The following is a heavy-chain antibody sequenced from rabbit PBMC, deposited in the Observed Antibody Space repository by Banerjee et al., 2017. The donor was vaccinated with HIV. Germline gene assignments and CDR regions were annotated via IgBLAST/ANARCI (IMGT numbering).Heavy chain of an antibody. CDR3: ARDLAGVIGWGVFSL. CDR1: GFTLSNYW. Sequence: QSLEESGGDLVKPGASLTLTCKASGFTLSNYWICWVRQAPGKGLEWIACIYTGDGNTYYASWAKGRFTISKTSSTTVTLQMTSLTAADTATYFCARDLAGVIGWGVFSLWGPGTLVTVS. D-gene: IGHD4-1*01. V-gene: IGHV1S40*01. CDR2: IYTGDGNT. J-gene: IGHJ4*01.